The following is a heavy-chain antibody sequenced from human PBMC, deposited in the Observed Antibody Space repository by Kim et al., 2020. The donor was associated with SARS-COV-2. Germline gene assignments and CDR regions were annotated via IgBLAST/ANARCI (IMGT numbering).Heavy chain of an antibody. J-gene: IGHJ4*02. V-gene: IGHV3-7*03. CDR1: GFTFSDYW. CDR2: IKQDGSEK. Sequence: GGSLRLSCAASGFTFSDYWMTWVRQAPGKGLEWVANIKQDGSEKYYVDSVKGRFTISRDNAENSLYLQMNSLRAEDTAIYYCAKVSIAALGADYWGQG. CDR3: AKVSIAALGADY. D-gene: IGHD6-13*01.